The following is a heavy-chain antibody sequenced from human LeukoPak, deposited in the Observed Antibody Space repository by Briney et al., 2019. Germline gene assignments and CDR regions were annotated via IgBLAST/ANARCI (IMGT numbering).Heavy chain of an antibody. V-gene: IGHV4-34*01. CDR1: GGSFSGHY. CDR2: INHSGST. D-gene: IGHD1-26*01. CDR3: ARGPSSGSYSD. Sequence: NPSETLSLTCAVYGGSFSGHYWSWIRQPPGKGLEWIGEINHSGSTNYNPSLKSRVTISVDTSKNQFSLKLSSVTAADTAVYYCARGPSSGSYSDWGQGTLVTVSS. J-gene: IGHJ4*02.